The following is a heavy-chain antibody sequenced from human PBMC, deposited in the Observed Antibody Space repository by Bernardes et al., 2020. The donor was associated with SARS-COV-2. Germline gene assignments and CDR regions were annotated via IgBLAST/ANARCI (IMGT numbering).Heavy chain of an antibody. V-gene: IGHV1-18*01. CDR3: AREVMVRISDTYRNGMDL. Sequence: ASMKVSCKAFGYAFRSYGISWARQAPGQGLEWMVWISGFNGDTSYIQKIQDRVTMTTDTSTSTAYMDLRDLRSDDTAVYYCAREVMVRISDTYRNGMDLWGQGTTVTVSS. D-gene: IGHD3-10*01. J-gene: IGHJ6*02. CDR2: ISGFNGDT. CDR1: GYAFRSYG.